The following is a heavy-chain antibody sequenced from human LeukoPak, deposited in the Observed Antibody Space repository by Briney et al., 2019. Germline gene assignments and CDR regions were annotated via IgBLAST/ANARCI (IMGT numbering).Heavy chain of an antibody. V-gene: IGHV3-64*01. CDR1: GFNFSSYA. J-gene: IGHJ3*02. CDR3: ARDLAVTALDI. Sequence: SGGSLRLSCAASGFNFSSYAMHWVRQAPGKGLEYVSAISSNGGSTYYANSVKGRFTISRDNSKNTLYLQMGSLRAEDMAVYYCARDLAVTALDIWGQGTMVTVSS. CDR2: ISSNGGST. D-gene: IGHD2-21*02.